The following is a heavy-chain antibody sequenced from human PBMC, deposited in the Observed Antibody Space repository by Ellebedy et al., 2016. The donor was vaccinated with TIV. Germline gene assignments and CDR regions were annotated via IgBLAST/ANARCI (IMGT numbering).Heavy chain of an antibody. CDR3: AKPLAAKLYYYYYMDV. CDR1: GFTFSSYA. J-gene: IGHJ6*03. Sequence: GGSLRLXXAASGFTFSSYAMSWVRQAPGKGLEWVSAISGSGGSTYYADSVKGRFTISRDNSKNTLYLQMNSLRAEDTAVYYCAKPLAAKLYYYYYMDVWGKGTTVTVSS. V-gene: IGHV3-23*01. CDR2: ISGSGGST. D-gene: IGHD2-15*01.